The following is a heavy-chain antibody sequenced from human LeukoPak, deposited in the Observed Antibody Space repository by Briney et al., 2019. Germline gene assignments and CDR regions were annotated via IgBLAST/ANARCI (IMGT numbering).Heavy chain of an antibody. CDR3: AREAIAAAGTGWFDP. CDR1: GLTFSDYY. J-gene: IGHJ5*02. D-gene: IGHD6-13*01. Sequence: PGGSLRLSCAASGLTFSDYYMSWIRQAPGKGLEWVSYISSSGSTIYYADSVKGRFTISRDNAKNSLYLQMNSLRAEDTAVYYCAREAIAAAGTGWFDPWGQGTLVTVSS. V-gene: IGHV3-11*04. CDR2: ISSSGSTI.